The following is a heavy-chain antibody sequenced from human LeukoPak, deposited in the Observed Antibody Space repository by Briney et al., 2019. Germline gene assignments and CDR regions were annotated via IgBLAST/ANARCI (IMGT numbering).Heavy chain of an antibody. CDR1: GYTFTGYY. Sequence: ASVKVSCKASGYTFTGYYMHWVRQAPGQGLEWMGWINPNSGGTNYAQKFQGRVTMTRDTSISTAYMELSRLRSDDTAVYYCASSSMITFGEVTFSFDYWGQGTLVTVSS. CDR2: INPNSGGT. V-gene: IGHV1-2*02. CDR3: ASSSMITFGEVTFSFDY. D-gene: IGHD3-16*01. J-gene: IGHJ4*02.